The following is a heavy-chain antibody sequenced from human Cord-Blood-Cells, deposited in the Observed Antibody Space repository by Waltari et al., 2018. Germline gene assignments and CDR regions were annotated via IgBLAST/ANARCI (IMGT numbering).Heavy chain of an antibody. CDR2: IIPIFGTA. J-gene: IGHJ2*01. CDR3: ARAPSGDWYFDL. Sequence: QVQLVQSGAAVKKPGSSGKVPCKASGCPFRSYATSWVRQAPGQGLEWMGGIIPIFGTANYAQKFQGRVTITADKSTSTAYMELSSLRSEDTAVYYCARAPSGDWYFDLWGRGTLVTVSS. V-gene: IGHV1-69*06. D-gene: IGHD3-16*01. CDR1: GCPFRSYA.